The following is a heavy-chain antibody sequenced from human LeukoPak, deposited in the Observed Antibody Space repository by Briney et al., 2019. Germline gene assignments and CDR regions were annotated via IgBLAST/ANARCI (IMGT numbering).Heavy chain of an antibody. V-gene: IGHV4-4*09. CDR2: ISTSGST. J-gene: IGHJ2*01. Sequence: SETLSLTCTVSGVSISSYYCSWIRQPPGKGLEWIGYISTSGSTDYSPSLKSRVTMSVDRSKNQCSLNLSSVTAADTAVYYCAGHDEGSGWYRSYIDLWGRGTLVIVSS. D-gene: IGHD6-19*01. CDR3: AGHDEGSGWYRSYIDL. CDR1: GVSISSYY.